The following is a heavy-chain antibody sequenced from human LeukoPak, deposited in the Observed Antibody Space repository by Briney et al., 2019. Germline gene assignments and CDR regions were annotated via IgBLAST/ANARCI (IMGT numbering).Heavy chain of an antibody. D-gene: IGHD3-10*01. CDR3: ARHMVQGVTYFDY. V-gene: IGHV1-18*01. Sequence: ASVKVFCKASGYTFTSYGISWLRQAPGQGLEWMGWIRAYNGNTNYAQKLQGRVTMTTDTSTSTAYMELRSLRSDDTAVYYCARHMVQGVTYFDYWGQGTLVTVSS. J-gene: IGHJ4*02. CDR2: IRAYNGNT. CDR1: GYTFTSYG.